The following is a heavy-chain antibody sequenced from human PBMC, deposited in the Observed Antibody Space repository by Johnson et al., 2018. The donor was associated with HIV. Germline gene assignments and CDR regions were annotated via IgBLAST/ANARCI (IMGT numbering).Heavy chain of an antibody. CDR3: ARDRGLGRGGDCYSGYDAFDI. V-gene: IGHV3-30*04. CDR2: ISYDGSNK. J-gene: IGHJ3*02. Sequence: QEQLVESGGGVVQPGRSLRLSCAASGFTFSSYAMHWVRQAPGKGLEWVAVISYDGSNKYYADSVKGRVTISRDNSKNTLYLQMNSLRAEDTAVCYCARDRGLGRGGDCYSGYDAFDIWGQGTMVTVSS. D-gene: IGHD2-21*02. CDR1: GFTFSSYA.